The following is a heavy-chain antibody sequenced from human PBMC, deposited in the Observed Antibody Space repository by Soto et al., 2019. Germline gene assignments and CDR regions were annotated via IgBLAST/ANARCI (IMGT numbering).Heavy chain of an antibody. J-gene: IGHJ6*02. D-gene: IGHD4-17*01. Sequence: ASVKVSCKASGGTFSSYAISWVRQAPGQGLEWMGRMNPNSGDTAYAQRFQGRVTMTRNTSITTAYMELSSLKSEDTAVYYCARVRRGYGDYYSYYGMDVWGQGTTVTV. CDR1: GGTFSSYA. CDR2: MNPNSGDT. CDR3: ARVRRGYGDYYSYYGMDV. V-gene: IGHV1-8*02.